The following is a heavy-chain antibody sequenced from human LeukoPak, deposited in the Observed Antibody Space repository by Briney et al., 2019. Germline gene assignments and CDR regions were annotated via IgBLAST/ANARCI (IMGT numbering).Heavy chain of an antibody. CDR3: ARGAYPYGGIDY. D-gene: IGHD4-23*01. J-gene: IGHJ4*02. Sequence: GTSVKVSCKAPGYAFTTYAITWVRQAPGQGLEWMGWITTYNGNTNYAQRLQGRVTVATDTSTSTAYMELRSLRSDDTAVYYCARGAYPYGGIDYWGQGTLVIVSS. CDR2: ITTYNGNT. V-gene: IGHV1-18*01. CDR1: GYAFTTYA.